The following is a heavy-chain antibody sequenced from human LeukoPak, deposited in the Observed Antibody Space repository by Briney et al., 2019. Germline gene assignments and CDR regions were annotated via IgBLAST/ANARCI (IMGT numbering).Heavy chain of an antibody. CDR2: IYSGGST. CDR3: AREDAPYSGSYRDY. V-gene: IGHV3-53*01. Sequence: GGSLRLSCAASGFTVSSNYMSWVRQATGKGLEWVSVIYSGGSTYYADSVKGRFTISRDNSKNTLYLQMNSLRAEDTAVYYCAREDAPYSGSYRDYWGQGTLVTVSS. CDR1: GFTVSSNY. J-gene: IGHJ4*02. D-gene: IGHD1-26*01.